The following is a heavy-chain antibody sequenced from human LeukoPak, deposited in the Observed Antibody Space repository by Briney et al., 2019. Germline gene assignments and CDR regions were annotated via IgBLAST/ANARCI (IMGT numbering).Heavy chain of an antibody. CDR3: ARVLERYSGSYYYYMDV. D-gene: IGHD1-26*01. J-gene: IGHJ6*03. Sequence: ASVKVSCKASGYTFTGYYMHWVRQAPGQGLEWMGWINPNSGGTNYAQKFQGRVTMTRDTSISTAYMELSRLRSDDTAVYYCARVLERYSGSYYYYMDVWGKGTTVTVSS. V-gene: IGHV1-2*02. CDR2: INPNSGGT. CDR1: GYTFTGYY.